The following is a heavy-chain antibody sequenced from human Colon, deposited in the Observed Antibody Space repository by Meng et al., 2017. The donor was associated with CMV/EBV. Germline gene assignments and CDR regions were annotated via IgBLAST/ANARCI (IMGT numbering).Heavy chain of an antibody. CDR3: AREKATVTTFMLLY. CDR2: ISTYNGNT. CDR1: GYTFNSYP. D-gene: IGHD4-17*01. V-gene: IGHV1-18*01. Sequence: QVQLVQSGAEVKKAGASVKVYYPASGYTFNSYPISWVRQAPGQGLEWMGWISTYNGNTNYAQKFQGRLTLTTDTSTSTAYMELRGLRSDDTAVYYCAREKATVTTFMLLYWGLGTLVTVSS. J-gene: IGHJ4*02.